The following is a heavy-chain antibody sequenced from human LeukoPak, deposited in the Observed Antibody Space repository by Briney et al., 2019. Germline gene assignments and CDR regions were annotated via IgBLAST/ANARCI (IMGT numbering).Heavy chain of an antibody. Sequence: GESLKISCKGSGYSFTSYWIGWVRQMPGKGLEWMGIICPGDSDTRYSPSFQGQVTISADKSISTAYLQWSSLKASDTAMYYCARYCSGGSCYSTFDPWGQGTLVTVSS. V-gene: IGHV5-51*01. CDR1: GYSFTSYW. D-gene: IGHD2-15*01. CDR2: ICPGDSDT. J-gene: IGHJ5*02. CDR3: ARYCSGGSCYSTFDP.